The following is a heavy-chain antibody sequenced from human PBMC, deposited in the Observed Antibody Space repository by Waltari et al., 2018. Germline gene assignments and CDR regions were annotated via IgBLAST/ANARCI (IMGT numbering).Heavy chain of an antibody. CDR1: GYTFVDNY. D-gene: IGHD6-19*01. CDR2: SNPNSCGT. CDR3: AKAITGIIAVAGYDY. V-gene: IGHV1-2*02. Sequence: QVQLVQSEAEMKKPGASVTVSCKTSGYTFVDNYVHWLRQAPGHGLEWMGWSNPNSCGTNYEQKFQGRVAMTRDTSTGTAYMELSSLASDDTAIYYCAKAITGIIAVAGYDYWGQGTLVTVSS. J-gene: IGHJ4*02.